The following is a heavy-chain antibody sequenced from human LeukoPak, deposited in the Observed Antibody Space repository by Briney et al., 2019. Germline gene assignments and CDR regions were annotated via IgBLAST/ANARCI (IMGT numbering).Heavy chain of an antibody. CDR1: GGSISSGAYY. CDR3: ARSDYGDYPGYFQH. J-gene: IGHJ1*01. V-gene: IGHV4-31*03. Sequence: SETLSLTCTVSGGSISSGAYYWSWIRQHRGKGLEWIGYIYYSGSTYYNPSLKSRVTISVDTSKNQFSLKLSSVTAADTAVYYCARSDYGDYPGYFQHWGQGTLVIVSS. D-gene: IGHD4-17*01. CDR2: IYYSGST.